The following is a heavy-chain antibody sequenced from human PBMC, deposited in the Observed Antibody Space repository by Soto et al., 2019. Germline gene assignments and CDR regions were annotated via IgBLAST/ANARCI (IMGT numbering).Heavy chain of an antibody. Sequence: ASVKVSCKASGYTFTSYDINWVRQATGQGLEWMAWMNPDSGNTGYAQKFQGRVTMTRNTSISTAYMELSSLRSEDTAVYYCAKGGTSSCYSRVDHWGQGSQVTVSS. D-gene: IGHD2-15*01. J-gene: IGHJ4*02. V-gene: IGHV1-8*01. CDR3: AKGGTSSCYSRVDH. CDR2: MNPDSGNT. CDR1: GYTFTSYD.